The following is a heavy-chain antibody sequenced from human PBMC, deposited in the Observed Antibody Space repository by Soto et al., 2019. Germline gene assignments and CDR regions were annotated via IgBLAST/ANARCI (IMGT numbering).Heavy chain of an antibody. J-gene: IGHJ4*02. CDR3: VKGGTGGLYLFAY. CDR2: ISGSGGSP. D-gene: IGHD6-19*01. Sequence: PGGSLRLSCAASGFTFSNYAMNWVRQAPGKGLEWVSTISGSGGSPYYADSVKGRFTISRDNSKNTLYLQMNSLRAGDSAIYYWVKGGTGGLYLFAYWGQGTLVTVSS. CDR1: GFTFSNYA. V-gene: IGHV3-23*01.